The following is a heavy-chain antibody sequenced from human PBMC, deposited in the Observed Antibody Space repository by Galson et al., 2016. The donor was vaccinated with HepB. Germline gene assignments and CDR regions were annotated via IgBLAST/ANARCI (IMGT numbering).Heavy chain of an antibody. CDR3: ARDQLAIAARFDLDY. V-gene: IGHV3-33*01. CDR2: IWYDGSNK. CDR1: GFSFSSYG. D-gene: IGHD6-6*01. Sequence: SLRLSCAASGFSFSSYGMHWVRQAPGKGLEWVSVIWYDGSNKKYVDSVKGRFTISRDNSKNTLYLQMNSLRAEDTAVYYCARDQLAIAARFDLDYWGQGTLVTVSS. J-gene: IGHJ4*02.